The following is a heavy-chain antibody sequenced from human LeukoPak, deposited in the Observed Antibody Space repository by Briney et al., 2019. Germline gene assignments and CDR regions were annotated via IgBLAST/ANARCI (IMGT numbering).Heavy chain of an antibody. CDR2: INPNSGGT. CDR1: GYTFTGYY. J-gene: IGHJ3*02. D-gene: IGHD1-26*01. V-gene: IGHV1-2*02. Sequence: ASVKVSCTASGYTFTGYYMHGVRQAPGQGLEWMGWINPNSGGTNYAQKFQGRVTMTRDTSISTAYMELSRLRSDDTAVYYCARSRGSYPNDAFDIWGQGTMVTVSS. CDR3: ARSRGSYPNDAFDI.